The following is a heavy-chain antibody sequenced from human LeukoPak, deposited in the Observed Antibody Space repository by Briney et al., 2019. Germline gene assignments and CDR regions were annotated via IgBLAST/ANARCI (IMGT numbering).Heavy chain of an antibody. CDR3: AKLHGSGSYLPNYFYY. D-gene: IGHD3-10*01. CDR2: ISWNSGSI. CDR1: GFTFDDYA. V-gene: IGHV3-9*01. J-gene: IGHJ4*02. Sequence: GGSLRLSCAASGFTFDDYAMHWVRQAPGKGLEWVSGISWNSGSIGYADSVKGRFTISRDNAKNSLYLQMNSLRAEDTALYYCAKLHGSGSYLPNYFYYWGQGTLVTVSS.